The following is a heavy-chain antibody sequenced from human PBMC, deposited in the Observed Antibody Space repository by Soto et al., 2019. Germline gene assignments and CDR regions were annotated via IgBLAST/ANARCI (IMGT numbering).Heavy chain of an antibody. CDR2: VTPNNGDT. D-gene: IGHD3-10*01. CDR1: GYTFSNYD. J-gene: IGHJ4*02. Sequence: QVQLVQSGAELKKPGASVKVSCKASGYTFSNYDMNWVRQATGQGPEWIGWVTPNNGDTGYAQKFQGRVTLTTDISTTTAYMELTSLRSEDTAIYYCAKVSRKGSAIDFDYGGQGTLITVSS. CDR3: AKVSRKGSAIDFDY. V-gene: IGHV1-8*01.